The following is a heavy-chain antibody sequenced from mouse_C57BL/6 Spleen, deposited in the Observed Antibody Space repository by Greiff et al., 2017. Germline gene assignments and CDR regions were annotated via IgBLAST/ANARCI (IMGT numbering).Heavy chain of an antibody. Sequence: QVQLQQPGPELVKPGASVKLSCKASGYTFTSYWMHWVQQTPGQGLEWIGNINPSNGGTNYNAKFKSKATLTVYKSSSTAYMQLSGLTSEDAAVYYCARYMVTTGGYCDYWGQGTTLTVST. V-gene: IGHV1-53*01. CDR3: ARYMVTTGGYCDY. CDR2: INPSNGGT. D-gene: IGHD2-2*01. CDR1: GYTFTSYW. J-gene: IGHJ2*01.